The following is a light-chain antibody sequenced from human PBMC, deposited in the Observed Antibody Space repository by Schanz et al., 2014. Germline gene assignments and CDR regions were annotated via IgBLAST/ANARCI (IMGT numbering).Light chain of an antibody. J-gene: IGLJ3*02. CDR3: GSYTSSTTIWV. CDR1: SSDVGGYDY. V-gene: IGLV2-14*03. Sequence: QSSLTQPASVSGSTGQSITISCTGTSSDVGGYDYVSWYQQHPGKAPKLMIYDVSDRPSGVSNRFSGSKSGNTASLTISGLQAEDEADYYCGSYTSSTTIWVFGGGTKVTVL. CDR2: DVS.